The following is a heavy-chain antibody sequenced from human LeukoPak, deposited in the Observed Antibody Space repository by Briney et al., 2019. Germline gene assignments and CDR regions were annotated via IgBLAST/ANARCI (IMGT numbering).Heavy chain of an antibody. J-gene: IGHJ5*02. D-gene: IGHD3-10*01. Sequence: GGSLRLSCAASGFTFSSYSMNWVRQAPGKGLEWVSYISSSSATIYYAASVKGRFTISRDNAKNSLHLQMNSLRAEDTAVYYCASLYGSGPNWFDPWGQGTLVTVSS. CDR1: GFTFSSYS. V-gene: IGHV3-48*01. CDR2: ISSSSATI. CDR3: ASLYGSGPNWFDP.